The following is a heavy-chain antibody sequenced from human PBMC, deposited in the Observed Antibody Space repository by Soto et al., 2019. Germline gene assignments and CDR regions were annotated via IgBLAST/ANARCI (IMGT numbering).Heavy chain of an antibody. D-gene: IGHD3-22*01. V-gene: IGHV4-59*01. CDR2: LYNSGST. CDR1: GGSLSSDY. Sequence: PSETLSLTCTVSGGSLSSDYWSWIRQPPGKALEWIGYLYNSGSTNYNPSLKSRVTISGDTSKNQLSLRLSSVTAADTAVYYCARGYYYATSGYYSAFDIWGQRTMLTVSS. CDR3: ARGYYYATSGYYSAFDI. J-gene: IGHJ3*02.